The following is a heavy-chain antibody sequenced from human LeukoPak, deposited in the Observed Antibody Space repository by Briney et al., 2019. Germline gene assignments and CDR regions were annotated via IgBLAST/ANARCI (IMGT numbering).Heavy chain of an antibody. CDR1: GFTFSNFA. D-gene: IGHD6-19*01. CDR2: IVGSSST. V-gene: IGHV3-21*01. CDR3: AREAVAEYYFDY. Sequence: PGGSLRLSCAASGFTFSNFAMTWVRQAPGKGLEWVSSIVGSSSTYYADSLKGRFTISRDNAKNSLYLQMNSLRAEDTAVYYCAREAVAEYYFDYWGQGTLVTVSS. J-gene: IGHJ4*02.